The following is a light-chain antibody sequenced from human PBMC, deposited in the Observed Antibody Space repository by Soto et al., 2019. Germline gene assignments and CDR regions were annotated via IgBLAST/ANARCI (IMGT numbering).Light chain of an antibody. J-gene: IGKJ4*01. CDR1: QSVSSY. CDR3: QQRSDWPS. Sequence: EIVFTQSPATLSLSPGERATLSCSANQSVSSYLSWYQQTPGQAPRLLIYDASNRAPGIPARFSGSGSGTDFTLTISSLEPEDFAGYYCQQRSDWPSFGGGTKVDIK. CDR2: DAS. V-gene: IGKV3-11*01.